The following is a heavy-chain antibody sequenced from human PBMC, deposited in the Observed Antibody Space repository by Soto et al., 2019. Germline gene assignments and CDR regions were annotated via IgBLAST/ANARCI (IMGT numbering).Heavy chain of an antibody. Sequence: PSETLSLTCTVSGGSINSGGYSWTWIRQPPGKGLEWIGFIYHTGTTYYNPSLKSRVTISVDRSKNQFSLKLNSVTAADTAVYYCARYTGTYYVYWGQGTLVTVSS. V-gene: IGHV4-30-2*01. D-gene: IGHD1-26*01. CDR2: IYHTGTT. J-gene: IGHJ4*02. CDR3: ARYTGTYYVY. CDR1: GGSINSGGYS.